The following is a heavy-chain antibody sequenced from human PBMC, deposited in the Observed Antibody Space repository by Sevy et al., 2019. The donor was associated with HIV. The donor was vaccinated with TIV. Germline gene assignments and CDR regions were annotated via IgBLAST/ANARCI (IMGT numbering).Heavy chain of an antibody. D-gene: IGHD2-21*01. V-gene: IGHV3-23*01. CDR2: ISGSGGST. CDR3: AKGGPLLVVWTPFDY. CDR1: GFTFSSYA. J-gene: IGHJ4*02. Sequence: GGSLRLSCAASGFTFSSYAMSWVRQAPGKGLEWVSAISGSGGSTYYADSVKGRLTISRDNSKNTLYLQMNSLRAEDTAVYYCAKGGPLLVVWTPFDYWGQGTLVTVSS.